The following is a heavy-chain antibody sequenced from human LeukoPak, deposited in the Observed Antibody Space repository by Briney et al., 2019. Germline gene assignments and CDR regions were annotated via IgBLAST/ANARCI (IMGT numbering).Heavy chain of an antibody. CDR2: IYYSGST. V-gene: IGHV4-59*01. CDR1: GGSISSYY. J-gene: IGHJ4*02. CDR3: ARGRFRFGDY. Sequence: SETLSLTCTVSGGSISSYYWSWIRQPPGKGLEWIGYIYYSGSTNYNPSLKSRVTISVDTSKNQFSLKLSSVTAADTAVYYCARGRFRFGDYWGQGTLVTVSS. D-gene: IGHD3-10*01.